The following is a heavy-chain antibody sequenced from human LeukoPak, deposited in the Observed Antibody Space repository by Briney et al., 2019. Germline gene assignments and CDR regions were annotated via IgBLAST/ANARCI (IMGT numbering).Heavy chain of an antibody. CDR2: IYPGDSDT. CDR3: ARRMRYYYGSGSYYPE. CDR1: GYSFINYW. V-gene: IGHV5-51*01. D-gene: IGHD3-10*01. J-gene: IGHJ4*02. Sequence: GESLKISCKGSGYSFINYWIGWVRQMPGKGLEWMGIIYPGDSDTRYSPSFQGQVTISADKSISTAYLQWSSLKASDTAMYYCARRMRYYYGSGSYYPEWGQGTLVTVSS.